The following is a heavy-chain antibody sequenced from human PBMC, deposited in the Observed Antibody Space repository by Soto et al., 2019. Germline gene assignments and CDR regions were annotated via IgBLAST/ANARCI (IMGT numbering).Heavy chain of an antibody. D-gene: IGHD6-25*01. V-gene: IGHV2-5*02. CDR3: THTRLLGYFCCCSGYPVIKSV. CDR1: GFSLSTSGVG. Sequence: GPTLVNPTQTLTLTCTFSGFSLSTSGVGVGWIRQPPGKALEWLALIYWDDDKRYSPSLKSRLTITKDTSKNQVVLTMTNMDPVDTATYYCTHTRLLGYFCCCSGYPVIKSVWSKGTTVP. J-gene: IGHJ6*03. CDR2: IYWDDDK.